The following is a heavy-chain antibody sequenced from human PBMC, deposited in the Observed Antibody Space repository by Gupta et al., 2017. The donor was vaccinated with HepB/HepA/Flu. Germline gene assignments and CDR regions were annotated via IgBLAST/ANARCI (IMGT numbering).Heavy chain of an antibody. J-gene: IGHJ4*02. CDR2: IWYDGSNK. CDR3: ARDLGCGGDCYSIY. V-gene: IGHV3-33*01. D-gene: IGHD2-21*01. Sequence: QVQLVESGGGVVQPGRSLRLSCAASGFTFSSYGMHWVRQAPGKGLEWVAVIWYDGSNKYYADSVKGRFTISRDNSKNTLYLQMNSLRAEDTAVYYCARDLGCGGDCYSIYWGQGTLVTGSS. CDR1: GFTFSSYG.